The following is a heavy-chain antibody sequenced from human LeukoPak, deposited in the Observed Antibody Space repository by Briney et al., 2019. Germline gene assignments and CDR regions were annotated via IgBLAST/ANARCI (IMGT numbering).Heavy chain of an antibody. D-gene: IGHD6-19*01. Sequence: GGSLRLSCAASGFTFSSYGMHWVRQAPGKGLEWVAVISYDGSNKYYTDSVKGGFTISRDNSKNTLYLQMNSLRAEDTAVYYCAKSDSSGWYGYYYYGMDVWGQGTTVTVSS. CDR1: GFTFSSYG. CDR2: ISYDGSNK. V-gene: IGHV3-30*18. J-gene: IGHJ6*02. CDR3: AKSDSSGWYGYYYYGMDV.